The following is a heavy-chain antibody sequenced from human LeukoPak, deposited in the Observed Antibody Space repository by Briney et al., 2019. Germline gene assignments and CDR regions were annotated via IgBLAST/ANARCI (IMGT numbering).Heavy chain of an antibody. D-gene: IGHD5-18*01. CDR3: ARLGRWTQLWSYGI. Sequence: GGSLRLSCAASEFPFNAYWMSWVRQAPGKGLECVDNINQDGSEKYYIDSVRGRFTISRGNARNSLYLQMNSLRAEDTAVYYCARLGRWTQLWSYGIWGRGTLVTVSS. CDR2: INQDGSEK. J-gene: IGHJ4*02. CDR1: EFPFNAYW. V-gene: IGHV3-7*01.